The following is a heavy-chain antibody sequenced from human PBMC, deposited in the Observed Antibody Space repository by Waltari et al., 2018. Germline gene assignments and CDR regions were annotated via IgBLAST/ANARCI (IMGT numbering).Heavy chain of an antibody. Sequence: QLQLQESGPGLVRPSETLSPTCRVAGGSTSSGSFYWGWIRQSPGKGLGWIGSIYYSGSTDYNSNLKSRVTISGDTSKNQFSLKLSSVTAADTAVYYCARHWKKSGYRFDPWGQGTLVTVSS. J-gene: IGHJ5*02. CDR1: GGSTSSGSFY. CDR3: ARHWKKSGYRFDP. V-gene: IGHV4-39*01. D-gene: IGHD5-12*01. CDR2: IYYSGST.